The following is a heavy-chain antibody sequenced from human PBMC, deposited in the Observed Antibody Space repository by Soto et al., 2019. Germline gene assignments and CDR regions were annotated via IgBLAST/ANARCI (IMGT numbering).Heavy chain of an antibody. CDR3: ARVVVVRRLSLDY. CDR2: ISPIFGTP. V-gene: IGHV1-69*01. Sequence: QVQLVQSGAEVKKPGSSVTVSCKASGGTFSSYTISWVRQAHGQGLEWMAGISPIFGTPIYAQKFQDRVTITADDSTMTAYMEMNRLTSEYTAVYYCARVVVVRRLSLDYWGQGTLVTISS. J-gene: IGHJ4*02. D-gene: IGHD2-21*01. CDR1: GGTFSSYT.